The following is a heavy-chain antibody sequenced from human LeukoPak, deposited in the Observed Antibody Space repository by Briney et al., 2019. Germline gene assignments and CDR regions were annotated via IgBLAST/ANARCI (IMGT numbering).Heavy chain of an antibody. CDR1: GYTFTNSY. CDR3: ARDSDSSGRGDY. CDR2: MNPKSGGT. J-gene: IGHJ4*02. Sequence: GASVKVSCKASGYTFTNSYIHWVRQAPGQGLEWMGSMNPKSGGTKYAQKFQGRITMTTDTSISTAYMEPSRLRSDDTAVYYCARDSDSSGRGDYWGQGTLVIVSS. V-gene: IGHV1-2*02. D-gene: IGHD3-22*01.